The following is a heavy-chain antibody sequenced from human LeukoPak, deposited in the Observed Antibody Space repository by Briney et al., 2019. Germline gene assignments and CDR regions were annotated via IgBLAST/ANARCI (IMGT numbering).Heavy chain of an antibody. Sequence: PGGSLRLSCAASGFTVSSNYMSWVRQAPGKGLEWVSVIYSGGSTYYADSVKGRFTISRDNAKNTLYLQMNSLRVEDTAVYYCVRGQSQYDFWSGFYRWGQGTLVIVSS. V-gene: IGHV3-53*01. CDR1: GFTVSSNY. J-gene: IGHJ4*02. CDR3: VRGQSQYDFWSGFYR. CDR2: IYSGGST. D-gene: IGHD3-3*01.